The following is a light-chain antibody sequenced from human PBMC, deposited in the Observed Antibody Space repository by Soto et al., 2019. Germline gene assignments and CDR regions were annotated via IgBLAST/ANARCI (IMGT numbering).Light chain of an antibody. J-gene: IGKJ4*01. CDR3: QQANRFPLT. V-gene: IGKV1-27*01. Sequence: DIQMTQSPSSLSASVGDRVTLTCRASQDIGQYLAWYQQRPGKVPKLLIYYVSNLQSGVPSRFSGSGSGTEFTLTISSLQPEDFATYYCQQANRFPLTFGGGTKVDIK. CDR1: QDIGQY. CDR2: YVS.